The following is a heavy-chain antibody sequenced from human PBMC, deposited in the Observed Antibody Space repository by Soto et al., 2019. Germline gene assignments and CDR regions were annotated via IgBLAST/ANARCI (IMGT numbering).Heavy chain of an antibody. Sequence: VKVSCKASGYTFTSYDINWVRQATGQGLEWMGWMNPNSGNTGYAQKFQGRVTMTRNTSKNQFSLKLSSVTAADTAVYYCARQQYSSGWSLFDYWGQGTLVTVSS. V-gene: IGHV1-8*01. J-gene: IGHJ4*02. D-gene: IGHD6-19*01. CDR2: MNPNSGNT. CDR1: GYTFTSYD. CDR3: ARQQYSSGWSLFDY.